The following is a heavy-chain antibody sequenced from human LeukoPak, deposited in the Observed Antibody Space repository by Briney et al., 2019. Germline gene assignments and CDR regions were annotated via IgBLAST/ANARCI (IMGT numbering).Heavy chain of an antibody. CDR3: ARGRSVAAGTTTISPFDY. D-gene: IGHD6-13*01. CDR1: GFTFSSYG. CDR2: IRYDGSNK. J-gene: IGHJ4*02. V-gene: IGHV3-30*02. Sequence: PGGSLRLSCAASGFTFSSYGMHWVRQAPGKGLEWVAFIRYDGSNKYYADSVKGRFTISRDNSKNTLYLQMNSLRAEDTAVYYCARGRSVAAGTTTISPFDYWGQGTLVTVSS.